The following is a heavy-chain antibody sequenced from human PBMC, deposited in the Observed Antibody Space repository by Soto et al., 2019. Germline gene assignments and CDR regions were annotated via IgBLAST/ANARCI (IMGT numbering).Heavy chain of an antibody. CDR3: AKDLVGSNADYFDY. CDR2: ISSSGGST. Sequence: EVQLLESGGGLVQPGGSLRLSCAASGFTFSSYAMSWVRQAPGKGMEWVAAISSSGGSTYYADSVKGRFTISRDNSKTTLYLQMNSLRAEDAAVYYCAKDLVGSNADYFDYWGQGTLVTVSS. J-gene: IGHJ4*02. V-gene: IGHV3-23*01. D-gene: IGHD2-15*01. CDR1: GFTFSSYA.